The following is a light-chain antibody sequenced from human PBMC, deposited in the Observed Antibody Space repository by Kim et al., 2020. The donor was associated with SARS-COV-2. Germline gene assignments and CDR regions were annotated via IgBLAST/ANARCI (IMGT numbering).Light chain of an antibody. Sequence: QSALTQPASVSGSPGQSITISCTGTPSDIGGFNYVSWYQQHPGAAPKLIIYDVRNRPSGVSTRFSGSKSGNTASLPISGLQTEDEGEFYCASYTRGSIVVFGGGTQLTVL. CDR1: PSDIGGFNY. J-gene: IGLJ2*01. CDR3: ASYTRGSIVV. CDR2: DVR. V-gene: IGLV2-14*03.